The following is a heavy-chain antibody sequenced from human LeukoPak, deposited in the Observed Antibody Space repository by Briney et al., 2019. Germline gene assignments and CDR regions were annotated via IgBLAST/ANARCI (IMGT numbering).Heavy chain of an antibody. CDR1: GFTFSNAW. CDR2: IKEDGSEK. CDR3: AKDRAIFGVVITYFDY. V-gene: IGHV3-7*03. J-gene: IGHJ4*02. D-gene: IGHD3-3*01. Sequence: GGSLRLSCAASGFTFSNAWMNWVRQAPGQGLEWVASIKEDGSEKHYVDSVKGRFTISRDNGKNSLYLQMNSLRAEDTAVYYCAKDRAIFGVVITYFDYWGQGTLVTVSS.